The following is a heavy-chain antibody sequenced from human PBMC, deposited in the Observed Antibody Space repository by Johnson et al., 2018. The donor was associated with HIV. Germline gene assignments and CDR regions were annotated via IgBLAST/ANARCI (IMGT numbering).Heavy chain of an antibody. D-gene: IGHD2-2*01. CDR2: IYSGGST. Sequence: MQLVESGGGLIQPGGSLRLSCAASGFTVSSNYMSWVRQAPGKGLEWVSVIYSGGSTYYADSVKGRFTISRDNSKNILYLQMKSLRVEDTGIYYCARPRVAVLPAGAFDIWGPGTMVTVSS. J-gene: IGHJ3*02. V-gene: IGHV3-53*01. CDR1: GFTVSSNY. CDR3: ARPRVAVLPAGAFDI.